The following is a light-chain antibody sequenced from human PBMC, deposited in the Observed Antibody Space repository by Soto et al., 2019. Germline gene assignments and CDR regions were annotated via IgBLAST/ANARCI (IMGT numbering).Light chain of an antibody. CDR1: SSDVGGYNY. J-gene: IGLJ2*01. V-gene: IGLV2-11*01. CDR3: CSYAGSYTLV. Sequence: QSVLTQPRSVSGSPGQSVTISCTGTSSDVGGYNYVSWYQQHTGKAPKLMIYDVSKRPSRVPDRFSGSKSGNTASLTISGIQAEDEADYYGCSYAGSYTLVFGGGTKLTGL. CDR2: DVS.